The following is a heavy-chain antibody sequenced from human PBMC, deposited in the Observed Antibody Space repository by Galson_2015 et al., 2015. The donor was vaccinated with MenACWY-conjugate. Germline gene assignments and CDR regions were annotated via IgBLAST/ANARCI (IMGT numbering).Heavy chain of an antibody. CDR3: AREAPYRVRDYYDSSGYLIDY. D-gene: IGHD3-22*01. Sequence: TLSLTCTVSGGSISSGGYYWSWIRQHPGKGLEWIGYIYYSGSTYYNPSLKSRVTISVDTSKNQFSLKLSSVTAADTAVYYCAREAPYRVRDYYDSSGYLIDYWGQGTLVTVSS. CDR1: GGSISSGGYY. CDR2: IYYSGST. V-gene: IGHV4-31*03. J-gene: IGHJ4*02.